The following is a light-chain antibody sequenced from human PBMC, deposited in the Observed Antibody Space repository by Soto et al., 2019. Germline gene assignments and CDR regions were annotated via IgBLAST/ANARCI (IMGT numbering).Light chain of an antibody. J-gene: IGKJ1*01. V-gene: IGKV3-11*01. CDR3: QQDYNWPWT. Sequence: EIVLTQSPATLSLSPGERATISCRASQSVSSYLAWYQQKPGQAPRLLSYGASNRATGIPDRFSGSGSGTEFTLTISSLQPEDFEVYYCQQDYNWPWTFGQGTKVDI. CDR2: GAS. CDR1: QSVSSY.